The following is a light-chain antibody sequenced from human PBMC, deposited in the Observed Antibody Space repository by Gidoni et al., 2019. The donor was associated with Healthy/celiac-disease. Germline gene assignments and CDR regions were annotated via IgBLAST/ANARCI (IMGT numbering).Light chain of an antibody. Sequence: IVLTHPPGTLSLSPGERATLSCRASQSVSSSYLAWYQQKPGQAPRLLIYGASSRATGIPDRFSGSGSGTDFTLTISRLEPEDFAIYYCQQYDSSPLTFGGGTKVEIK. CDR1: QSVSSSY. CDR3: QQYDSSPLT. V-gene: IGKV3-20*01. CDR2: GAS. J-gene: IGKJ4*01.